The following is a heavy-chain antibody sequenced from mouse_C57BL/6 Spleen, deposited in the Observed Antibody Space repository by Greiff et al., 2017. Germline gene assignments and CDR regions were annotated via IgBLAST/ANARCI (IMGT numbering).Heavy chain of an antibody. J-gene: IGHJ2*01. CDR3: ARLGRIYYGYDGGVYFDY. CDR2: INPSSGYT. V-gene: IGHV1-7*01. Sequence: QVQLQQSGAELAKPGASVKLSCKASGYTFTSYWMHWVKQRPGQGLEWIGYINPSSGYTKYNQKFKDKAPLTADNTSSTAYMQLSSLTYEDSAVYYCARLGRIYYGYDGGVYFDYWGQGTTLTVSS. D-gene: IGHD2-2*01. CDR1: GYTFTSYW.